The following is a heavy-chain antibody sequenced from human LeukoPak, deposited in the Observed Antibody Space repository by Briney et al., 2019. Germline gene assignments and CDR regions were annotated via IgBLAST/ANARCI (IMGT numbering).Heavy chain of an antibody. D-gene: IGHD5-12*01. V-gene: IGHV4-39*07. Sequence: SETLSLTCTVSGGSIGSSSNYWGWLRQPPGKGLEWIGEINHSGSTNYNPSLKSRVTISVDTSKNQFSLKLSSVTAADTAVYYCARGAGGYGSNYYFDYWGQGTLVTVSS. CDR3: ARGAGGYGSNYYFDY. CDR1: GGSIGSSSNY. J-gene: IGHJ4*02. CDR2: INHSGST.